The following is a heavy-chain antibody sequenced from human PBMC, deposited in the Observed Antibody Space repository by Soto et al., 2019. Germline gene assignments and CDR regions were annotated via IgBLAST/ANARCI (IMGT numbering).Heavy chain of an antibody. CDR1: GFTVSSNY. D-gene: IGHD5-18*01. Sequence: PGGSLRLSFAASGFTVSSNYMSWVRQAPGKGLEWVSVIYSGGSTYYADSVKGRFTISRHNSKNTLYLQMNSLRAEDTAVYYCAREVENSYGYLSLDYWGQGTLVTVSS. J-gene: IGHJ4*02. V-gene: IGHV3-53*04. CDR3: AREVENSYGYLSLDY. CDR2: IYSGGST.